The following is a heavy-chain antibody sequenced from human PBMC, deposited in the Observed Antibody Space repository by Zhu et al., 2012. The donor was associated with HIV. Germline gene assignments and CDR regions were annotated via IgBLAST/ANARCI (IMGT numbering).Heavy chain of an antibody. CDR2: IHHSGTT. CDR1: GGSISSGDYY. J-gene: IGHJ6*03. CDR3: ARADGFGTTYYYYMDV. Sequence: QVQLQESGPGLVKPSQTLSLTCTVSGGSISSGDYYWSWIRQPPGKGLEWIAYIHHSGTTYYNPSLKSRLSISIDTSKNQFSLRLSSVSAADTAVYFCARADGFGTTYYYYMDVVGTNGDHGHRLL. V-gene: IGHV4-30-4*08. D-gene: IGHD3-10*01.